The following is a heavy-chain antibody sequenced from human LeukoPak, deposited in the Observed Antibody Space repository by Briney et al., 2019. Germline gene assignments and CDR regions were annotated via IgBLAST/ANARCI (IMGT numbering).Heavy chain of an antibody. J-gene: IGHJ6*02. D-gene: IGHD3-10*01. CDR2: ISYDGSNK. CDR3: AKEFLYGSGSYHYYYYYGMDV. V-gene: IGHV3-30*18. Sequence: PGVSLRLSCAASGFTFSSYGMHWVRQAPGKGLEWVAVISYDGSNKYYADSVKGRFTISRDNSKDTLYLQMNSLRAEDTAVYYCAKEFLYGSGSYHYYYYYGMDVWGQGTTVTVSS. CDR1: GFTFSSYG.